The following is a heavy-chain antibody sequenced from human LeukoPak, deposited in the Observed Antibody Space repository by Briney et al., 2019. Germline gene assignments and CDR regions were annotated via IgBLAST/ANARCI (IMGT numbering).Heavy chain of an antibody. V-gene: IGHV1-69*01. J-gene: IGHJ4*02. Sequence: VASVKVSCKASGGTFSSYAISWVRQAPGQGLEWMGGIIPIFGTANYAQKFQGRVTITADESTSTAYMELSSLRSEDTAVYYCAKDFVVVPGNVNYFDYWGQGTLVTVSS. D-gene: IGHD2-21*02. CDR1: GGTFSSYA. CDR2: IIPIFGTA. CDR3: AKDFVVVPGNVNYFDY.